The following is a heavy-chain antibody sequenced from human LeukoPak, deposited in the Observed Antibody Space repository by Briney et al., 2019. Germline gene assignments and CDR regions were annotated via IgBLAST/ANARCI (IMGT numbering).Heavy chain of an antibody. V-gene: IGHV3-23*01. D-gene: IGHD1-1*01. Sequence: GGSLRLSCAASGFTFNNFAMSWVRQAPGKGLEWVSAIGDNGGDTKYAASVKGRFTIYRDNSRNTLYLQMNSLRVEDTAMYYSGRDWKLDYWGQGTLVTVSS. J-gene: IGHJ4*02. CDR1: GFTFNNFA. CDR3: GRDWKLDY. CDR2: IGDNGGDT.